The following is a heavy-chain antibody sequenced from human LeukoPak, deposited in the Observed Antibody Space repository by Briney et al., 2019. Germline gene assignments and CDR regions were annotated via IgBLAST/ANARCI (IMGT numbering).Heavy chain of an antibody. V-gene: IGHV3-66*01. D-gene: IGHD6-13*01. Sequence: GGSLRLSCAASGFTVTSNHMNWVRQAPGKGLEWVSIIYTGGTTHYADSLKDRFTISRDDSINTLYLQMNSLRAEDTALYYCARDGSSTWSRGGYYFDSWGQGTLVTVSS. CDR3: ARDGSSTWSRGGYYFDS. J-gene: IGHJ4*02. CDR1: GFTVTSNH. CDR2: IYTGGTT.